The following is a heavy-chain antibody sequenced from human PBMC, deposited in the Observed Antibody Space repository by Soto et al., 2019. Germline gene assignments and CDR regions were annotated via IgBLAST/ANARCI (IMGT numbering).Heavy chain of an antibody. V-gene: IGHV3-15*01. CDR3: TTLSYLYYDGMDV. CDR1: GFTFSNAL. D-gene: IGHD2-2*01. CDR2: IKSKVDGGTA. J-gene: IGHJ6*02. Sequence: GGSLRLSCEASGFTFSNALMNWVRQGPGKGLEWLGRIKSKVDGGTADYGAATKGRFSISRDDLKNMLYLQMNSLKPDDTAVYYCTTLSYLYYDGMDVWGQGTTVTVSS.